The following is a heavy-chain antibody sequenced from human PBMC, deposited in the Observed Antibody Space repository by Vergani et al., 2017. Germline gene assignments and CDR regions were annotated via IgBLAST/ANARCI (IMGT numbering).Heavy chain of an antibody. CDR1: GFTFSSYG. CDR3: ASAVTTSNFFYYYGMDV. D-gene: IGHD4-17*01. J-gene: IGHJ6*02. CDR2: ISYDGSNK. V-gene: IGHV3-30*03. Sequence: VQLVESGGGVVQPGRSLRLSCAASGFTFSSYGMHWVRQAPGKGLEWVALISYDGSNKYYADSVKGRFTISRDNSKNTLYLQMNSLRAEDTAVYFCASAVTTSNFFYYYGMDVWGQGTTVTVSS.